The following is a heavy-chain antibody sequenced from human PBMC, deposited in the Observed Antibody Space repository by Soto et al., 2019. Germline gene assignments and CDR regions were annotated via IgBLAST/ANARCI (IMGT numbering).Heavy chain of an antibody. CDR3: AKVSDRHYAMDV. Sequence: GGSLRLSCGASGFTFSTYGMHWVRQAPGKGLEWVAVISYDGTNKYYADSVKGRFTVSRDNSKNTLYLLMNSLRAEDTAVYYCAKVSDRHYAMDVWGQGTTVTV. V-gene: IGHV3-30*18. CDR1: GFTFSTYG. J-gene: IGHJ6*02. CDR2: ISYDGTNK.